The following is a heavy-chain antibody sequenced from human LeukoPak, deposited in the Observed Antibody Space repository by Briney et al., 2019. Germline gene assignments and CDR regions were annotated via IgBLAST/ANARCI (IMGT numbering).Heavy chain of an antibody. V-gene: IGHV3-21*01. Sequence: GGSLRLSCEVSGFTFSNFGINWVRQAPGKGLEWVSFISSGSNYIYYADSVKGRFTISRDDAKNPLYLEMDSLRAEDTAVYYCARTIYYYESTSYFSDAFDVWGQGTMVTVSS. CDR1: GFTFSNFG. D-gene: IGHD3-22*01. J-gene: IGHJ3*01. CDR2: ISSGSNYI. CDR3: ARTIYYYESTSYFSDAFDV.